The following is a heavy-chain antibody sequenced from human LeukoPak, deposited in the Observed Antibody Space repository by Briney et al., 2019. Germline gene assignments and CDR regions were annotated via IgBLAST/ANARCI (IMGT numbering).Heavy chain of an antibody. CDR3: ARHNHDCSSTSCYYY. D-gene: IGHD2-2*01. CDR2: IYYSGST. CDR1: GGSISSSSYY. Sequence: SETLSLTCTVSGGSISSSSYYWGWIRQPPGEGLEWIGSIYYSGSTYCNPSLKSRVTISVDTSKNQFSLKLSSVTAADTAVYYCARHNHDCSSTSCYYYWGQGTLVTVSS. V-gene: IGHV4-39*01. J-gene: IGHJ4*02.